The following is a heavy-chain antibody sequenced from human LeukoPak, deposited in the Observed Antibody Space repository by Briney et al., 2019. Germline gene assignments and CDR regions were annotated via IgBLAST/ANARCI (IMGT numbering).Heavy chain of an antibody. CDR1: GFTFSSYA. V-gene: IGHV3-23*01. CDR2: ISGSGGST. Sequence: GGSLRLSCAASGFTFSSYAMSWVRQAPGKGLEWVSAISGSGGSTYYADSVKGRFTISRDNSKNTLYLQMNSLRAEDTAVYYCAKASVYCSGGSCADYYYYGMDVWGQGTMVTVSS. J-gene: IGHJ6*02. D-gene: IGHD2-15*01. CDR3: AKASVYCSGGSCADYYYYGMDV.